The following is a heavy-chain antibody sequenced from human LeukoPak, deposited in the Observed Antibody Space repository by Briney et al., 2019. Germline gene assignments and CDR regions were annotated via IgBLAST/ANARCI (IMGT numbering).Heavy chain of an antibody. D-gene: IGHD3-22*01. V-gene: IGHV3-23*01. CDR3: AKDYYDSSGYYFNYGMDV. CDR2: ISGSGGST. CDR1: GFTFSSYA. J-gene: IGHJ6*02. Sequence: QPGGSLRLSCAASGFTFSSYAMSWVRQAPGKGLEWVSAISGSGGSTYYADSVKGRFTISRDNSKNTLYLQMNGLRAEDTAVYYCAKDYYDSSGYYFNYGMDVWGQGTTVTVSS.